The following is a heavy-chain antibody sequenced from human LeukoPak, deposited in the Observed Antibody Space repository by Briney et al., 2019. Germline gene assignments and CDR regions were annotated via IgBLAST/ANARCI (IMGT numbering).Heavy chain of an antibody. J-gene: IGHJ4*02. CDR1: GFTFTSYA. D-gene: IGHD6-13*01. CDR2: ISGSGSST. CDR3: AKGTMIAAAGTPPDY. Sequence: GGSVRLSCAASGFTFTSYAMSWVRQAPGKGLEWVSAISGSGSSTYYADSVKGRFTISRDNSKNTLYLQMNSLRVEDTAIYYCAKGTMIAAAGTPPDYWGQGILVTVSS. V-gene: IGHV3-23*01.